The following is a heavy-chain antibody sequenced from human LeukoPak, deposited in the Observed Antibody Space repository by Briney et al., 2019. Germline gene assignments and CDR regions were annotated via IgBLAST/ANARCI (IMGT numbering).Heavy chain of an antibody. CDR3: ARDRGGANYYDSSGPGNY. J-gene: IGHJ4*02. Sequence: VASVKVSCKASGYTFTGYYMHWVRQAPGQGLEWMGWINPNSGGTNYAQKFQGRVTMTRDTSISTAYMELSRLRSDDTAAYYCARDRGGANYYDSSGPGNYWGQGTLVTVSS. D-gene: IGHD3-22*01. CDR1: GYTFTGYY. V-gene: IGHV1-2*02. CDR2: INPNSGGT.